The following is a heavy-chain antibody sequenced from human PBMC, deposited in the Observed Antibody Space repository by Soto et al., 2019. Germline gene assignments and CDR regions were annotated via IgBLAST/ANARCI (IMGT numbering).Heavy chain of an antibody. Sequence: GGSLRLSCSASGFTFSSYAMHWVRQAPGKGLEYVSAISSNGGSTYYADSVKGRFTISRDNSKNTLYLQMSSLRAEDTAVYYCVKDPYSSSWYLDWFDPWGQGTLVTVSS. CDR2: ISSNGGST. J-gene: IGHJ5*02. D-gene: IGHD6-13*01. V-gene: IGHV3-64D*08. CDR3: VKDPYSSSWYLDWFDP. CDR1: GFTFSSYA.